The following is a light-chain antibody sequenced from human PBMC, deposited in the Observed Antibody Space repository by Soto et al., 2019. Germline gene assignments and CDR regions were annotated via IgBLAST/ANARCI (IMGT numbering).Light chain of an antibody. V-gene: IGKV1-5*03. CDR3: QQYHTSSIT. J-gene: IGKJ5*01. CDR2: KAS. Sequence: DIQMTQSPSSLSASVVDRVTLTCRASQTISSWLAWYQQKPGKAPKLLIYKASTLKSGVPSRFSGTGSGTEFTLSIDSLQPDDFATYYCQQYHTSSITFGQGTRLEIK. CDR1: QTISSW.